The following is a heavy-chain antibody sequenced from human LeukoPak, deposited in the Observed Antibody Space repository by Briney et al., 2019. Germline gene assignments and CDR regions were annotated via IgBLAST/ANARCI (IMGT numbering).Heavy chain of an antibody. V-gene: IGHV1-18*01. CDR1: GYSFTSYG. J-gene: IGHJ4*02. Sequence: ASVTVSCKASGYSFTSYGISLVRQAPGQGLQYMGLFRTFTGDTNYAQKSPDKVVFTTDPSTKTAYMKLRSLRADDTAVYYCAGSGLHSFEIDYWGQGTLITVSS. D-gene: IGHD3-9*01. CDR2: FRTFTGDT. CDR3: AGSGLHSFEIDY.